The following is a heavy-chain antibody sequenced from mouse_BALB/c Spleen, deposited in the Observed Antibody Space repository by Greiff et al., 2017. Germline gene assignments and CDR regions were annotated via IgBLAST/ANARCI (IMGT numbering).Heavy chain of an antibody. D-gene: IGHD1-1*01. V-gene: IGHV1S126*01. CDR2: IDPSDSET. Sequence: VQRVESGPQLVRPGASVKISCKASGYSFTSYWMHWVKQRPGQGLEWIGMIDPSDSETRLNQKFKDKATLTVDKSSSTAYMQLSSPTSEDSAVYYCARNYGSGYYFDYWGQGTTLTVSS. J-gene: IGHJ2*01. CDR3: ARNYGSGYYFDY. CDR1: GYSFTSYW.